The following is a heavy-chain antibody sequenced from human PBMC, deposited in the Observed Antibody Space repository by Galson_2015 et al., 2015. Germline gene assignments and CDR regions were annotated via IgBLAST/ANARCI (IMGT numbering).Heavy chain of an antibody. D-gene: IGHD1-7*01. CDR1: GFTFSSYA. J-gene: IGHJ6*02. V-gene: IGHV3-23*01. CDR2: ISGSGGST. CDR3: AKDSPLELNPRYGMDV. Sequence: SLRLSCAASGFTFSSYAMSWVRQAPGKGLEWVSAISGSGGSTYYADSVKGRFTISRDNSKNTLYLQMNSLRAEDTAVYYCAKDSPLELNPRYGMDVWGQGTTVTVSS.